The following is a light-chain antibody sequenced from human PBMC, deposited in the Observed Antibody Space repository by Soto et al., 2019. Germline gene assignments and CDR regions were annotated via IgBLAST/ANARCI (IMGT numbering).Light chain of an antibody. J-gene: IGKJ5*01. CDR2: DVF. V-gene: IGKV3-11*01. CDR3: QQRSNWPPEIT. CDR1: QSISIY. Sequence: EVVVSLSLATVSLSQGERATLSCRASQSISIYLAWYQQKPGQAPRLLIYDVFNRATGIPARFSGSGSGTDFTLTISSLEPEDFAVYYCQQRSNWPPEITFGQG.